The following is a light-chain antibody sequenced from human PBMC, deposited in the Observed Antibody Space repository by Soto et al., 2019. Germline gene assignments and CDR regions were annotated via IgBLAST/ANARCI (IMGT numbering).Light chain of an antibody. CDR2: EVT. CDR1: NRDIPVYNF. CDR3: SSYAGVKGLV. V-gene: IGLV2-8*01. Sequence: QSALTQPPSASGSAGQSVTISCTGGNRDIPVYNFVSWYQQYPAEAPKLIIYEVTKRPSWVPDRFSASKSGNTASLTISALQPEDEANYYCSSYAGVKGLVFGGGTKVTVL. J-gene: IGLJ2*01.